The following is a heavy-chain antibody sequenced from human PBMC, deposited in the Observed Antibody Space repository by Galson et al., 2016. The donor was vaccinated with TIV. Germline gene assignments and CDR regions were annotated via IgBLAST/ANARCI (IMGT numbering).Heavy chain of an antibody. CDR1: GFTFSIYN. CDR2: ISTTSSLI. D-gene: IGHD5-24*01. CDR3: AREGRDGYNPYFDY. Sequence: CAASGFTFSIYNMNWVRQPPGKGLEWISYISTTSSLIYYADSVRGRFTISRDNAKNSLYLQMNSLRADDTAVYYCAREGRDGYNPYFDYWGQGTLVTVSS. J-gene: IGHJ4*02. V-gene: IGHV3-48*01.